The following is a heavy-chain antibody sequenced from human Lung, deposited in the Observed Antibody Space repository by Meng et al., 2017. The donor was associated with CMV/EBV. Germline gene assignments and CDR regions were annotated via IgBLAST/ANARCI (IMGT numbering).Heavy chain of an antibody. J-gene: IGHJ4*02. V-gene: IGHV1-8*01. CDR1: GYTFTSYD. CDR2: MNPESGNT. CDR3: ARATRNQLLSDN. Sequence: ASXXVSXKASGYTFTSYDISWVRQATGQGLEWMGWMNPESGNTGYARKFRGRVTFNRSTSITTAYMELTSLRSEDTAVYYCARATRNQLLSDNWGQGTVVTVSS. D-gene: IGHD2-2*01.